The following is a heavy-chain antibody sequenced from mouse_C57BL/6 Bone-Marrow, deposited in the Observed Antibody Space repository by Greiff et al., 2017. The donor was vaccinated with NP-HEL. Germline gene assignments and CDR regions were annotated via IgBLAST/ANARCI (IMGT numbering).Heavy chain of an antibody. CDR1: GFTFNTYA. Sequence: EVQRVESGGGLVQPKGSLKLSCAASGFTFNTYAMHWVRQAPGKGLEWVARIRSKSSNYATYYADSVKDRFTISRDDSQSMLYLQMNNLKTEDTAMYYCVRDRGYDMGYAMDYWGQGTSVTVSS. J-gene: IGHJ4*01. D-gene: IGHD2-2*01. CDR2: IRSKSSNYAT. V-gene: IGHV10-3*01. CDR3: VRDRGYDMGYAMDY.